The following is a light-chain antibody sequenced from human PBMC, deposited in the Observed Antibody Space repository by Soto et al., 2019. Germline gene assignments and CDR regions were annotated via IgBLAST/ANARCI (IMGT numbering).Light chain of an antibody. CDR3: QQTDSTPWT. CDR1: QDINNR. J-gene: IGKJ3*01. CDR2: AAS. V-gene: IGKV1-12*02. Sequence: DIQMTQAPSSVSASVGDRVTITCRASQDINNRVAWFQQRPGRAPKYLIQAASILQSGFPSRFSGSGSGTHFTLTITSLQPEDFATYYCQQTDSTPWTFGPGTKVDF.